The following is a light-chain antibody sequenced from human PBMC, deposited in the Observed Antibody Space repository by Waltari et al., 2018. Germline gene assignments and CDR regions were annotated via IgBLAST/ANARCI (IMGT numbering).Light chain of an antibody. Sequence: QSALTQPRSVSGSPGQSVTISCTGTSSDIGCYNYVSWYQQHPGKASKLMIYAVNERPSGVLDRFSGSKSVNTASLTSSGLQAEEEADYYCCSYAGTYTSLNWVFGGGTKLTVL. J-gene: IGLJ3*02. CDR3: CSYAGTYTSLNWV. V-gene: IGLV2-11*01. CDR1: SSDIGCYNY. CDR2: AVN.